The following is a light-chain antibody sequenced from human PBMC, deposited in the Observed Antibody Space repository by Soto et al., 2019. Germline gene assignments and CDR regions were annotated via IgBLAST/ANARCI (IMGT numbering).Light chain of an antibody. CDR1: QPLSTNF. V-gene: IGKV3D-20*01. CDR3: QQYGNPPLT. Sequence: EVVLTQSPATLSLSPGETATLSCEASQPLSTNFLAWDQQRPGLAPRLILYEASVRATGIPDRFSGSGSGQDFTLTIYRLEPEDFAVYYCQQYGNPPLTFGGGTRVEIK. J-gene: IGKJ4*01. CDR2: EAS.